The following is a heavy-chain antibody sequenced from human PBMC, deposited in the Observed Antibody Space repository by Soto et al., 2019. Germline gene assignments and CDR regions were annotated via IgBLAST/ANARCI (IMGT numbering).Heavy chain of an antibody. CDR1: GGSISSNDYY. CDR3: ARRVYYNSARFDH. J-gene: IGHJ4*02. V-gene: IGHV4-39*01. CDR2: IYYSGTT. D-gene: IGHD3-10*01. Sequence: SETLSLTCTVSGGSISSNDYYWGWIRQPPGKGLQWIGSIYYSGTTYYNPSLKSRVTISVDTSKNQFSLKLTSVTAADTAVYYCARRVYYNSARFDHWGRGTLVTSPQ.